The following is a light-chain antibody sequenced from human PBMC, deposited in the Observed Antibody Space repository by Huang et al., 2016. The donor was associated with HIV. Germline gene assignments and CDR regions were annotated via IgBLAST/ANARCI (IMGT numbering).Light chain of an antibody. J-gene: IGKJ1*01. CDR1: QSVSSN. CDR2: GAS. CDR3: QQYQDWPRT. V-gene: IGKV3-15*01. Sequence: EIVMTQSPGTLSLSPGERATLSCRPSQSVSSNLAWYQQKPGEAPRLLIYGASTRATGVPARCKGSGYGTECTLTISSLQSDDFVVYYCQQYQDWPRTFGQGTKVEIK.